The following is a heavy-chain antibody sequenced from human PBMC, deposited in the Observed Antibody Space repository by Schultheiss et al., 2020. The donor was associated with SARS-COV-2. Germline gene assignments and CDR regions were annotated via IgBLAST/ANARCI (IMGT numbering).Heavy chain of an antibody. D-gene: IGHD3-3*01. CDR3: ARDGGSY. CDR2: ARNKANSYTT. CDR1: GFTFSDHY. J-gene: IGHJ4*02. V-gene: IGHV3-72*01. Sequence: GGSLRLSCAASGFTFSDHYMDWVRQAPGKGLEWVGRARNKANSYTTDYAASVNGRFTISRDDSKNSLYLQMNSLKTEDTAVYYCARDGGSYWGQGTLVTVSS.